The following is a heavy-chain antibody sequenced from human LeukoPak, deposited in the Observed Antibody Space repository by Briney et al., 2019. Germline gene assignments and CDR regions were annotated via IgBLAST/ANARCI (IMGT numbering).Heavy chain of an antibody. CDR2: ISGSGGST. CDR1: GFTVRSYA. J-gene: IGHJ4*02. CDR3: AKGSSSSRPYYFDY. D-gene: IGHD6-6*01. Sequence: GVSLRLFCAASGFTVRSYAMSWVRQARGKGLEWVSAISGSGGSTYYADSVKGRFTISRDNSKNTLYLQMNSLRAEDTAVYYCAKGSSSSRPYYFDYWGQGTLVTVSS. V-gene: IGHV3-23*01.